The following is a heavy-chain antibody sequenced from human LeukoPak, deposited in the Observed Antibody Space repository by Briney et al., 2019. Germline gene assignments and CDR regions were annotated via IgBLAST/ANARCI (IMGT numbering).Heavy chain of an antibody. V-gene: IGHV2-5*02. Sequence: KMSGPTLVNPTQTLTLTCTFSGFSLSTPGVDVGWIRQPPGKALEWLALIYWDDDKRYSPSLKSRLTITKDTSKNQVVLTMTNMDPADTATYYCARSHVSGAHDYWGQGTLVTVSS. CDR2: IYWDDDK. J-gene: IGHJ4*02. CDR3: ARSHVSGAHDY. D-gene: IGHD1-26*01. CDR1: GFSLSTPGVD.